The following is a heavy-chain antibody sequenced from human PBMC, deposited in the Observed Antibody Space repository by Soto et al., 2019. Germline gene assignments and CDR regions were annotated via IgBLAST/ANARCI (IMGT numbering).Heavy chain of an antibody. CDR2: ISSSSSYT. V-gene: IGHV3-11*05. J-gene: IGHJ4*02. D-gene: IGHD3-9*01. Sequence: PGGSLRLSCAASGFTFSDYYMSWIRQAPGKGLEWVSYISSSSSYTNYADSVKGRFTISRDNARNSLYLQMNSPRAEDTAVYYCARDKAGRYFDWLLEDYWGQGTLVTVSS. CDR3: ARDKAGRYFDWLLEDY. CDR1: GFTFSDYY.